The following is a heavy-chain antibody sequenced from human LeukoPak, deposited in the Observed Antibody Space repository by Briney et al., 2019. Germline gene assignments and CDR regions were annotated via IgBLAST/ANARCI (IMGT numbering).Heavy chain of an antibody. CDR3: ARGAYSNLYYYYMDV. Sequence: GGSLRLSCAAPGFTFSSYWMSWVRQAPGKGLEWVANIKQDGSEKYYVDSVKGRFTISRDNAKNSLYLQMNSLRAEDTAVYYCARGAYSNLYYYYMDVWGKGTTVTVSS. D-gene: IGHD4-11*01. CDR2: IKQDGSEK. V-gene: IGHV3-7*01. J-gene: IGHJ6*03. CDR1: GFTFSSYW.